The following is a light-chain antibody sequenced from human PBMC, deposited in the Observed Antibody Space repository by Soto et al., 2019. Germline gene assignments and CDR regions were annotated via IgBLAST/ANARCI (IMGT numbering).Light chain of an antibody. Sequence: QSVLTQPASVSGSPGQSITISCTGTSSDVGAYTYVSWYQQHPGKAPKLMIYDVSNRPSGVSNRFSGSKSGNTASLTISGLQAEYEADYYCSSFTSSSTRVFGGGTKLTVL. V-gene: IGLV2-14*01. J-gene: IGLJ2*01. CDR3: SSFTSSSTRV. CDR1: SSDVGAYTY. CDR2: DVS.